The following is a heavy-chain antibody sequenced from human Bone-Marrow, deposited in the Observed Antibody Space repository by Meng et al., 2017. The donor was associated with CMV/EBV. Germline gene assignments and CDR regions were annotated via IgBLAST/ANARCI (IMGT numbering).Heavy chain of an antibody. Sequence: GSLRLSCTLSGGSISSYYWSWIRQPPGKGLEWIGYIYYSGDTNYNPSLKSRVTISVDTSKYQFSLKLSSVTAADTAVSYWSREAPPSVWFAYWGQGTLVTVSS. CDR2: IYYSGDT. CDR1: GGSISSYY. J-gene: IGHJ4*02. V-gene: IGHV4-59*01. CDR3: SREAPPSVWFAY. D-gene: IGHD3-16*01.